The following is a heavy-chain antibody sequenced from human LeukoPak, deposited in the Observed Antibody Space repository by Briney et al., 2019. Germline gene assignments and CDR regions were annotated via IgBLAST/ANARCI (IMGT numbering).Heavy chain of an antibody. Sequence: GESLKISCQGLGYNFGSHWIGGVRQLPGKGLEGMGSFYPGDSDTTYSPSSQGQITISADKSSTTVYLQWSSLKASDTAMYYGAGQARSGGSYTSYEVDPWGQGTVVTVS. J-gene: IGHJ5*02. D-gene: IGHD3-16*01. CDR2: FYPGDSDT. CDR1: GYNFGSHW. CDR3: AGQARSGGSYTSYEVDP. V-gene: IGHV5-51*01.